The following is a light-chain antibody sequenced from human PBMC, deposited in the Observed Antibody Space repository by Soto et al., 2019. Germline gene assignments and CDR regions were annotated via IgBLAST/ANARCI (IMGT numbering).Light chain of an antibody. CDR2: DVS. V-gene: IGLV2-11*01. CDR1: SSDVGGYNY. Sequence: QSALTQPRSVSGSPGQSVTVSCTGTSSDVGGYNYVSWYQQHPGKAPKLMIFDVSKRPSGVPDRFCGSKYGNTASLTISGLQAEDEGDYYCCSYAGNYTVIFGGGTQLTVL. J-gene: IGLJ2*01. CDR3: CSYAGNYTVI.